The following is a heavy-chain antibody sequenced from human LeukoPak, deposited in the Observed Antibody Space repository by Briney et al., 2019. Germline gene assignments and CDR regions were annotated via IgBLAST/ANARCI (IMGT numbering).Heavy chain of an antibody. J-gene: IGHJ5*02. CDR3: ARDNYTGANWFDP. CDR1: GGTFSSYA. CDR2: IIPIFGTA. V-gene: IGHV1-69*05. D-gene: IGHD1-7*01. Sequence: SVKVSCKASGGTFSSYAISWVRQAPGQGLEWMGGIIPIFGTANCAQKFQGRVTITTDESTSTAYMELSSLRSEDTAVYYCARDNYTGANWFDPWGQGTLVTVSS.